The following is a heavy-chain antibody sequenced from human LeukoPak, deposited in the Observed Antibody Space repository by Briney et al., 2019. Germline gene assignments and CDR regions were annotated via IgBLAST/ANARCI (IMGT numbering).Heavy chain of an antibody. CDR1: GFTFSSDS. D-gene: IGHD6-13*01. CDR3: ARAGIAAAGTLAWFDP. J-gene: IGHJ5*02. V-gene: IGHV3-21*01. Sequence: PGGSLRLSCAASGFTFSSDSRNWGRRAPAEGLEWGSSVSSSSSYINYADSLKGRFTISRDNAKNPLYLQMNSLRAEDTAVYYCARAGIAAAGTLAWFDPWGQGTLVTVSS. CDR2: VSSSSSYI.